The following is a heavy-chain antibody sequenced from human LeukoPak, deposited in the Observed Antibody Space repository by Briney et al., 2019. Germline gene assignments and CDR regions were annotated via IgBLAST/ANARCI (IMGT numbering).Heavy chain of an antibody. V-gene: IGHV4-30-2*01. J-gene: IGHJ4*02. Sequence: PSETLSLTCAVSGGSISSGGYSWSWIRQPPGKGLEWIGYIYHSGSTYYNPSLKSRVTISVDRSKNQFSLKLSSVTAADTAMYYCARGRSYFDYWGQGTLVTVSS. CDR2: IYHSGST. CDR1: GGSISSGGYS. D-gene: IGHD4-17*01. CDR3: ARGRSYFDY.